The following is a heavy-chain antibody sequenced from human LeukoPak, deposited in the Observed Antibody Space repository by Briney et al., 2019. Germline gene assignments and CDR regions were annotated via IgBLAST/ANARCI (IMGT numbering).Heavy chain of an antibody. D-gene: IGHD1-14*01. Sequence: ASVKVSCKASGGTFSSYTISWVRQAPGQGLEWMGRIFPILGIANYAQKFQGRVTITADKSTSTAYMELSSLRSEDTAVYYCARDRGNQCCNWGQGTLVTVSS. CDR3: ARDRGNQCCN. CDR1: GGTFSSYT. V-gene: IGHV1-69*04. CDR2: IFPILGIA. J-gene: IGHJ4*02.